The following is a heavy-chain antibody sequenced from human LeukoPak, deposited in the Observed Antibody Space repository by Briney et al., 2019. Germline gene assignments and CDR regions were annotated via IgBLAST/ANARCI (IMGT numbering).Heavy chain of an antibody. CDR1: GGSISSGGYY. V-gene: IGHV4-31*03. Sequence: SETLSLTCTVSGGSISSGGYYWSWIRQHPGKGLEWIGYIYYSGSTYYNPSPKSRVTISVDTSKNQFSLKLSSVTAADTAVYYCARVTDSGWYYFDYWGQGTLVTVSS. CDR3: ARVTDSGWYYFDY. J-gene: IGHJ4*02. D-gene: IGHD6-19*01. CDR2: IYYSGST.